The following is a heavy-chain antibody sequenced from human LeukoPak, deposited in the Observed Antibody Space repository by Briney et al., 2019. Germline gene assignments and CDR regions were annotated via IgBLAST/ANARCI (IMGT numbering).Heavy chain of an antibody. Sequence: PGGSLRLSCTASGFTFSTYWMSWVRQAPGKGLEWVANIRQDGSEKYYVDSVKGRFTISRDNAKNSLYLQMNSLRVEDTAVYYCARVVYGGSGGYFDYWGQGTLVTVSS. V-gene: IGHV3-7*05. CDR1: GFTFSTYW. CDR3: ARVVYGGSGGYFDY. CDR2: IRQDGSEK. D-gene: IGHD4-23*01. J-gene: IGHJ4*02.